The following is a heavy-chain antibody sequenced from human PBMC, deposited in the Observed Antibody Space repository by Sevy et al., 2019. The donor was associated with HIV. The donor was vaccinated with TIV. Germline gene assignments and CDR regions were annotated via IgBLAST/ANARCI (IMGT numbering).Heavy chain of an antibody. CDR1: GFTFSIYA. V-gene: IGHV3-30*04. D-gene: IGHD4-17*01. Sequence: GGSLRLSCAASGFTFSIYAIHWVRQAPGKGLESVAVISYDGSKKYYVDSVKGRFTISRDNSKNTLYLQMNSLRPEDTAVYYCARDLPSAVTNPFYYYGMDVWGQGTTVTVSS. J-gene: IGHJ6*02. CDR3: ARDLPSAVTNPFYYYGMDV. CDR2: ISYDGSKK.